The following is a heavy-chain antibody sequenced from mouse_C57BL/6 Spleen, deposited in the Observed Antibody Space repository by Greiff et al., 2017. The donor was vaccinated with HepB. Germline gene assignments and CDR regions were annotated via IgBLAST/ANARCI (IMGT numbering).Heavy chain of an antibody. CDR1: GYTFTSYW. CDR2: IDPSDSYT. D-gene: IGHD4-1*01. V-gene: IGHV1-59*01. J-gene: IGHJ4*01. Sequence: VQLQQPGAELVRPGTSVKLSCKASGYTFTSYWMHWVKQRPGQGLEWIGVIDPSDSYTNYNQKFTGKATLTVDTSSSTAYMQLSSLTSEDSAVYYCARAPGAMDYWGQGTSVTVSS. CDR3: ARAPGAMDY.